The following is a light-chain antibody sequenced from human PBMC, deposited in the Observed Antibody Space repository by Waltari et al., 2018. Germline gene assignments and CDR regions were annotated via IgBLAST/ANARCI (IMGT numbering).Light chain of an antibody. CDR3: SSYAGSNNVV. Sequence: QPALTQPPSASGSPRQSVPIPCPGTRSDVGGYNYVTWYQPHPGTAPKLMIYEVSKRPSGVPDRFSGSKSGNTASLTVSGLQAEDEAEYYCSSYAGSNNVVFGGGTKLTVL. V-gene: IGLV2-8*01. CDR1: RSDVGGYNY. J-gene: IGLJ2*01. CDR2: EVS.